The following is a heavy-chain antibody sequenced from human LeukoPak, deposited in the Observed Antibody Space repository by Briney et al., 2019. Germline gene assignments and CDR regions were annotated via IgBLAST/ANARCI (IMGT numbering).Heavy chain of an antibody. CDR3: GKALYYDGAALPLDP. J-gene: IGHJ5*02. Sequence: ASVKVSCKASGYTFTGYYIHWVRQAPGQGLEWMGWINPDTGGTRYVESLQGRVAMTRDTSITTACMELSSLTSDDTAVYFCGKALYYDGAALPLDPWGQGTLVTVSS. CDR2: INPDTGGT. V-gene: IGHV1-2*02. D-gene: IGHD3-22*01. CDR1: GYTFTGYY.